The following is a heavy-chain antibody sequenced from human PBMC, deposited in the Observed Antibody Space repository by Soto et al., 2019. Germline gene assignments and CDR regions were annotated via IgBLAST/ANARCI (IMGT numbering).Heavy chain of an antibody. D-gene: IGHD5-12*01. CDR1: GGSVSSGSYY. V-gene: IGHV4-61*01. CDR3: ARDGDGYNH. CDR2: VYSSGGP. Sequence: QVQLQESGPGLVKPSETLSLTCSVSGGSVSSGSYYWSWIRQPPGKGLVWVGYVYSSGGPSYNPSLKSRVTISLDTSKNQFSLKLSSVTAAGTAVYYCARDGDGYNHWGQGTLVTVSS. J-gene: IGHJ4*02.